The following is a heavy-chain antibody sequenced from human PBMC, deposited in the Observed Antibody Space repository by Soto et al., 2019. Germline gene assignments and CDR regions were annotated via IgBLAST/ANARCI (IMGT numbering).Heavy chain of an antibody. CDR3: ARVRTDYYDSSGYYFDI. V-gene: IGHV1-69*13. D-gene: IGHD3-22*01. CDR1: GGTSSSYA. Sequence: SVKVSCKASGGTSSSYAISWVRQAPGQGLEWMGGIIPIFGTANYAQKFQGRVTITADESTSTAYMELSSLRSEDTAVYYCARVRTDYYDSSGYYFDIWGQGTMVTVSS. J-gene: IGHJ3*02. CDR2: IIPIFGTA.